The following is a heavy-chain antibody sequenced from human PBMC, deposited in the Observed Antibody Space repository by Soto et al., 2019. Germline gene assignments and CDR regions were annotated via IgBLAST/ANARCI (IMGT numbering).Heavy chain of an antibody. V-gene: IGHV5-10-1*01. CDR2: IDPSDSYT. Sequence: EVQLVQSGAEVKKPGESLRISCKGSGYSFTSYWISWMRQMPGKGLEWMGRIDPSDSYTNYSPSFQGHVTISADKSISTAYLQWSSLKASDTAMYYCASRGKAAAGTGYYYGMDVWGQGTTVTVSS. J-gene: IGHJ6*02. CDR3: ASRGKAAAGTGYYYGMDV. CDR1: GYSFTSYW. D-gene: IGHD6-13*01.